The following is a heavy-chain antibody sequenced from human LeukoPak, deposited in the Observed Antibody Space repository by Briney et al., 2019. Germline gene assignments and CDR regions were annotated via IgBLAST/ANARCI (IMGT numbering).Heavy chain of an antibody. CDR2: ISSTGST. V-gene: IGHV4-30-4*07. D-gene: IGHD6-19*01. J-gene: IGHJ4*02. CDR3: ARVFSVAGTFDY. CDR1: GGSISSGGYS. Sequence: PSETLSLTCAVSGGSISSGGYSWSWIRQPPGKALEWIGYISSTGSTYYNPSLKSRLSISSDTSKNQFSPNLSSVTAADTAVYYCARVFSVAGTFDYWGQGTLVTVSS.